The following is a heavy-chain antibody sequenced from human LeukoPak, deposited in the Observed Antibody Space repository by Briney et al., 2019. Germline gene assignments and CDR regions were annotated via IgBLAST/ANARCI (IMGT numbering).Heavy chain of an antibody. Sequence: PGRSLRLSCAASGFTFSSYSMNWVRRAPGKGLEWVSSISSSSSYIYYADSVKGRFTISRDNAKNSLYLQMNSLRAEDTAVYYCARRNMVPIDYWGQGTLVTVSS. CDR3: ARRNMVPIDY. J-gene: IGHJ4*02. CDR1: GFTFSSYS. V-gene: IGHV3-21*01. D-gene: IGHD1-14*01. CDR2: ISSSSSYI.